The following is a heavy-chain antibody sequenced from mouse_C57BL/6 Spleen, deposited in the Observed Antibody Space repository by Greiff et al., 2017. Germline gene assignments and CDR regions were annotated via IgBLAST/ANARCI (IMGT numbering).Heavy chain of an antibody. J-gene: IGHJ1*03. D-gene: IGHD3-1*01. CDR1: GYTFTSYW. V-gene: IGHV1-69*01. CDR2: IDPSDSYT. Sequence: QVQLQQPGAELVMPGASVKLSCKASGYTFTSYWMHWVKQRPGQGLEWIGEIDPSDSYTNYNQKFKGKSTLTVDKSSSTAYMQLSSLTSEDSAVYYCARIRARYFDVWGTGTTVTVSS. CDR3: ARIRARYFDV.